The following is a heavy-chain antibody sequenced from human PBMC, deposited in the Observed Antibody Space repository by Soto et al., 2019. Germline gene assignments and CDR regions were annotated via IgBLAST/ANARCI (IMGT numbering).Heavy chain of an antibody. V-gene: IGHV5-10-1*01. CDR1: GYTFTNYW. J-gene: IGHJ4*02. CDR3: ARGRWYFDY. CDR2: MDPSDSYI. D-gene: IGHD2-15*01. Sequence: PVESLKISCNGSGYTFTNYWITWVRQMPGKGLEWMGRMDPSDSYINYNPSFEGHVTISLDKSINTAYLQWYSLKASDTAMYYCARGRWYFDYWGQGVPVTVSS.